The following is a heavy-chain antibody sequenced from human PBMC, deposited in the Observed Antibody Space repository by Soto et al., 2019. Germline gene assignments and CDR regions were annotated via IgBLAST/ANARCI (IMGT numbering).Heavy chain of an antibody. CDR2: IIPIFGTA. V-gene: IGHV1-69*13. CDR3: ARRXTTIFGVVKSYYYGMDV. J-gene: IGHJ6*02. CDR1: GGTFSSYA. Sequence: ASVKVSCKASGGTFSSYAISWVRQAPGQGLEWMGGIIPIFGTANYAQKFQGRVTITADESTSTAYMELSSLRSEDTAVYYCARRXTTIFGVVKSYYYGMDVWGQGTTVTVSS. D-gene: IGHD3-3*01.